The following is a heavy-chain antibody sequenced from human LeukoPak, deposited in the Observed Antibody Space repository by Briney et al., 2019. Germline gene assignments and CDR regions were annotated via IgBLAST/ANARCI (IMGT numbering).Heavy chain of an antibody. CDR3: ARGGDYYDSSGAFDI. J-gene: IGHJ3*02. D-gene: IGHD3-22*01. V-gene: IGHV4-39*07. CDR2: IYYTGTT. Sequence: PSETLSLTCTVSGASITSSNYYWLWVRQPPGKGLEWIGSIYYTGTTYYNLSLKSRVTISVDTSKNQFSLKLSSVTAADTAVYYCARGGDYYDSSGAFDIWGQGTMVTVSS. CDR1: GASITSSNYY.